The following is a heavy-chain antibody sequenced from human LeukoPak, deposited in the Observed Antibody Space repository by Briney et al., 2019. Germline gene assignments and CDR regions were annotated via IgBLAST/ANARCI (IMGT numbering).Heavy chain of an antibody. CDR2: ISSSSSYI. D-gene: IGHD1-26*01. CDR3: ARGRGGSYSAIDY. CDR1: GFTFSSYA. V-gene: IGHV3-21*01. J-gene: IGHJ4*02. Sequence: GGPLRLSCAASGFTFSSYAMNWVRQAPGKGLEWVSSISSSSSYIYYADSVKGRFTISRDNAKNSLYLQMNSLRAEDTAVYYCARGRGGSYSAIDYWGQGTLVTVSS.